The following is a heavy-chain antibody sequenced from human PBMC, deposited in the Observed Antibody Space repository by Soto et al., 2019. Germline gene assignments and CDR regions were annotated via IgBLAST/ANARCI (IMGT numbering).Heavy chain of an antibody. CDR3: ARSRAVAGRRHYGMDV. CDR2: IEPSDSYI. Sequence: VESLKISCKGSGDSFTNYWITWVRQMPGKGLEWMGRIEPSDSYINYSPSFQGHVTISVDKSISTAYLQWSSLKASDTAMYYCARSRAVAGRRHYGMDVWGQGTTVTVSS. V-gene: IGHV5-10-1*01. J-gene: IGHJ6*02. D-gene: IGHD6-19*01. CDR1: GDSFTNYW.